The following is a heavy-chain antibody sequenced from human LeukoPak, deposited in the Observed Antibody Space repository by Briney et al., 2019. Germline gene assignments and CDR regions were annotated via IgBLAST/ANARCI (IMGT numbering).Heavy chain of an antibody. D-gene: IGHD3-22*01. CDR1: DGSISSYY. CDR3: ARDQHFRVYDSSIYYPY. Sequence: SETLSLACTVSDGSISSYYWRWVRQPPAKGLEWIGFVYYTGSTNYSPSLKSRVTISVDTSKNQFSLKLRSVTAADTAVYYCARDQHFRVYDSSIYYPYWGQGTLVTVSS. J-gene: IGHJ4*02. CDR2: VYYTGST. V-gene: IGHV4-59*01.